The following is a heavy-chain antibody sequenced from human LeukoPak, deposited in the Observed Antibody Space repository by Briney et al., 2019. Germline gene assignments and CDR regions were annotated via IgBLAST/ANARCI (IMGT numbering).Heavy chain of an antibody. D-gene: IGHD5-18*01. J-gene: IGHJ4*02. CDR1: GFTFDDYA. V-gene: IGHV3-9*01. CDR3: AKSDGGTLLDH. CDR2: ISWNSGSI. Sequence: GRSLRLSCAASGFTFDDYAMHWVRQAPGKGLEWVSGISWNSGSIGYADSVKGRFTISRDNAKNSLYLQMNSLRAEDTALYYCAKSDGGTLLDHWGQGTLVTVSS.